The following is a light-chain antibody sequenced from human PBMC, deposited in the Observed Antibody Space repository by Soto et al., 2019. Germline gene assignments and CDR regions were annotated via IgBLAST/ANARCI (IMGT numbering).Light chain of an antibody. Sequence: SVLTQPPSASGTPGQRVTISCSGSSFNIGRNSVSWYQHLPGAAPKLLIYNGNQRPSGVPDRFSGSKSGTSASLAISGLQSEDEADYYCAAWDDGLNGFFAFGTGTKATVL. CDR2: NGN. CDR1: SFNIGRNS. V-gene: IGLV1-44*01. J-gene: IGLJ1*01. CDR3: AAWDDGLNGFFA.